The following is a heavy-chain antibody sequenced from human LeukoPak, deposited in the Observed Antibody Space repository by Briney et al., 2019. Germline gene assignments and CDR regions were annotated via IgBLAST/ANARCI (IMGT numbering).Heavy chain of an antibody. CDR2: ISSGSLYI. Sequence: GGSLRLSCAASGFDFNIYGMHWVRQAPGKGLEWVASISSGSLYIYYPDSLRGRFTIYRDNAAKSLYLQMNDLRAEETAVYYCSRKRDGTCTACYGGDVGFDIWGEGRMVTVSS. V-gene: IGHV3-21*01. D-gene: IGHD2-21*01. CDR3: SRKRDGTCTACYGGDVGFDI. J-gene: IGHJ3*02. CDR1: GFDFNIYG.